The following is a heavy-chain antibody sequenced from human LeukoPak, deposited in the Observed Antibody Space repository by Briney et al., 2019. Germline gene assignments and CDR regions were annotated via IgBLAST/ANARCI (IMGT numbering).Heavy chain of an antibody. CDR1: GFTFSSYG. J-gene: IGHJ3*02. D-gene: IGHD3-22*01. CDR2: IRYDGSNK. CDR3: AKDLPYYYDSSGLDAFDI. Sequence: GGSLRLSCAASGFTFSSYGIHWVRQAPGKGLEWVAFIRYDGSNKYYADSVKGRFTISRDNSKNTLYLQMNSLRAEDTAVYYCAKDLPYYYDSSGLDAFDIWGQGTMVTVSS. V-gene: IGHV3-30*02.